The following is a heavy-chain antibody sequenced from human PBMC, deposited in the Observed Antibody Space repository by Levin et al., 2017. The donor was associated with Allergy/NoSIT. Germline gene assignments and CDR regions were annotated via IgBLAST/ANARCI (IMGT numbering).Heavy chain of an antibody. J-gene: IGHJ5*02. Sequence: PSETLSLTCTVSGGSIRSYYWSWIRQPPGQGLEWIGDISYSGSTNYNPSLKSRVSISLDTSKNQFSLKMSSVTAADTAVYYCARSGSGWYGGWVDPWGQGTLVTVSS. CDR1: GGSIRSYY. V-gene: IGHV4-59*01. D-gene: IGHD6-19*01. CDR3: ARSGSGWYGGWVDP. CDR2: ISYSGST.